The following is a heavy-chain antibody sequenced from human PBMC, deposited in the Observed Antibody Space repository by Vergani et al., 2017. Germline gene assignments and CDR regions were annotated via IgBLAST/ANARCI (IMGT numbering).Heavy chain of an antibody. D-gene: IGHD5-24*01. CDR2: ISSSGSTI. CDR3: ARAKERWLQIPGY. CDR1: GFTFSSYA. V-gene: IGHV3-48*03. J-gene: IGHJ4*02. Sequence: EVQLLESGGGLVQPGGSLRLSCAASGFTFSSYAMNWVRQAPGKGLEWVSYISSSGSTIYYADSVKGRFTISRDNAKNSLYLQMNSLRAEDTAVYYCARAKERWLQIPGYWGQGTLVTVSS.